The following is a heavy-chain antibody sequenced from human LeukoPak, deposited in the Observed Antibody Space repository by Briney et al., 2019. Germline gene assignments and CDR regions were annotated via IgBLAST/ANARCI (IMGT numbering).Heavy chain of an antibody. CDR3: ARALSEPKYDFWSGYYRDYYYYYMDV. D-gene: IGHD3-3*01. J-gene: IGHJ6*03. CDR2: IIPIFGTA. Sequence: SVKVSCKASGGTFSGYAISWVRQAPGQGLEWMGGIIPIFGTANYAQKFQGRVTITTDESTSTAYMELSSLRSEDTAVYYCARALSEPKYDFWSGYYRDYYYYYMDVWGKGTTVTVSS. CDR1: GGTFSGYA. V-gene: IGHV1-69*05.